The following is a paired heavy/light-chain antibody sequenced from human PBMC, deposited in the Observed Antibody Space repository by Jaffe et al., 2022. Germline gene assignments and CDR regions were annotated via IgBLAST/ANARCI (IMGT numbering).Light chain of an antibody. CDR2: GAS. CDR1: QSVSSN. CDR3: QQYNNWPRLT. V-gene: IGKV3-15*01. Sequence: EIVMTQSPATLSVSPGERATLSCRASQSVSSNLAWYQQKPGQAPRLLIYGASTRATGIPARFSGSGSGTEFTLTISSLQSEDFAVYYCQQYNNWPRLTFGQGTKVEIK. J-gene: IGKJ1*01.
Heavy chain of an antibody. Sequence: QVQLVESGGGVVQPGGSLRLSCAASGFTFSSYGMHWVRQAPGKGLEWVAFIRYDGSNKYYADSVKGRFTISRDNSKNTLYLQMNSLRAEDTAVYYCAKGARKVRGVIITLYYFDYWGQGTLVTVSS. CDR3: AKGARKVRGVIITLYYFDY. CDR1: GFTFSSYG. CDR2: IRYDGSNK. J-gene: IGHJ4*02. V-gene: IGHV3-30*02. D-gene: IGHD3-10*01.